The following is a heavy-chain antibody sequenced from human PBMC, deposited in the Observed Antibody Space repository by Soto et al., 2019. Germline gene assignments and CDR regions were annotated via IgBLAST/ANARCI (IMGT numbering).Heavy chain of an antibody. J-gene: IGHJ6*02. Sequence: QVQLQESGPGLVKPSQTLSLTCTVSGGSISSGDYYWSWIRQPPGKGLEWIGYIYYSGSTYYNPTLKTRVTRSVDTSKNHLSLLLCSVTAADAAVYYCARDPGDYSNYLGMDVWGQGTTVTVSS. CDR1: GGSISSGDYY. V-gene: IGHV4-30-4*01. D-gene: IGHD4-4*01. CDR3: ARDPGDYSNYLGMDV. CDR2: IYYSGST.